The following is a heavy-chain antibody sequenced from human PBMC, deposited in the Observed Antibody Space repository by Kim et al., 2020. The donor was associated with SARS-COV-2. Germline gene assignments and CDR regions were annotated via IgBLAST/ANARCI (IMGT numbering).Heavy chain of an antibody. CDR2: INSDGSTT. Sequence: GGSLRLSCAASRFTFSTYWMHWVRQAPGKGLVWVSRINSDGSTTSYADSVKGRFTISRDNAKNTLYLQMNSLRAEDTAVYYCARGRIHYDSGSYVMDVWGQGTTVTVSS. CDR3: ARGRIHYDSGSYVMDV. V-gene: IGHV3-74*01. D-gene: IGHD3-10*01. CDR1: RFTFSTYW. J-gene: IGHJ6*02.